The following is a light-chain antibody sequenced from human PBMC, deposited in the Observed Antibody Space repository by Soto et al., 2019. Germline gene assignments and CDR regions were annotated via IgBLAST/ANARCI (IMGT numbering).Light chain of an antibody. CDR2: GAS. V-gene: IGKV3-20*01. Sequence: EIVVTQYPGTLSLSPGERATLSCRASQSVSSSYLAWYQQKPGQAPRLLIYGASSRATGIPDRFSGSGSGTDFTLTISRLEPEDFAVYYCQQYGSSPRTFGQGTKVDIK. CDR1: QSVSSSY. J-gene: IGKJ1*01. CDR3: QQYGSSPRT.